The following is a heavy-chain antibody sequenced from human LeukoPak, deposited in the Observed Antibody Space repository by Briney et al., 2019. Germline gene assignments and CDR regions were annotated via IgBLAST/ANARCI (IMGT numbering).Heavy chain of an antibody. CDR1: DFSFSQFG. Sequence: GGSLRLSCVASDFSFSQFGMNWVRQAPGKGLEWVSSIGGSSSFIYYADSVKGRFTISRDNAKNSLYLQMNSLRAEDTAVYYCAELGITMIGGVWGKGTTVTISS. CDR2: IGGSSSFI. D-gene: IGHD3-10*02. J-gene: IGHJ6*04. CDR3: AELGITMIGGV. V-gene: IGHV3-21*01.